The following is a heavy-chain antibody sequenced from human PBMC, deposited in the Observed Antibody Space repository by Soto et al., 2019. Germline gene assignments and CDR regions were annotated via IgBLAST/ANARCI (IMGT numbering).Heavy chain of an antibody. J-gene: IGHJ4*02. Sequence: EVQLLESGGGLVQPGGSLRLSCAASGFTFSSYAMRWVRQAPGKGLEWVSAISGSGGSTYYADSVKGRFTISRDNSKNTVYLQKNSLRGEDTAVYYGASRGSGSYYDYWGQGILVTVSS. V-gene: IGHV3-23*01. D-gene: IGHD1-26*01. CDR2: ISGSGGST. CDR1: GFTFSSYA. CDR3: ASRGSGSYYDY.